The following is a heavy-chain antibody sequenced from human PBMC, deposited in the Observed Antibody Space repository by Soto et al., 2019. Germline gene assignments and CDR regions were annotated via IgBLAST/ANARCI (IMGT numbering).Heavy chain of an antibody. J-gene: IGHJ4*02. D-gene: IGHD3-10*01. V-gene: IGHV4-39*01. CDR1: GGSISSSSYY. CDR3: ARRNVLLWFGEFSYYFDY. Sequence: SETLSLTCTVSGGSISSSSYYWGWIRQPPGKGLEWIGSIYYSGSTYYNPSLKSRVTISVDTSKNQLSLKLSSVTAADTAVYYCARRNVLLWFGEFSYYFDYWGQGTLVTVS. CDR2: IYYSGST.